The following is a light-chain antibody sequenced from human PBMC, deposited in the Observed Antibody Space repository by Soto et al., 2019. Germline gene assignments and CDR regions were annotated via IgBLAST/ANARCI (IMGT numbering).Light chain of an antibody. J-gene: IGKJ1*01. CDR2: RAS. CDR1: GSVTSNY. Sequence: ELVLTQSPDTLSLSPGETATLSCRANGSVTSNYLAWYQQKSGQAPRLLIFRASSRATGIPERFSGSGSGTDFTLTINRLEPEDFAVYYCQHYVRSLCTFGQGTTVEMK. CDR3: QHYVRSLCT. V-gene: IGKV3-20*01.